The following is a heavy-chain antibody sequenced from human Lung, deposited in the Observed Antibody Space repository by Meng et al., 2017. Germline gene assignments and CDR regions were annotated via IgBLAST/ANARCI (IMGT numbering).Heavy chain of an antibody. V-gene: IGHV4-34*01. CDR2: IKHSGST. CDR3: ARGPTTMAHDFDY. CDR1: GGCFSDDY. Sequence: QVQLPQWGAARLKPSETLFLPCGVSGGCFSDDYWSWIRQSPGQVLEWIGEIKHSGSTNYNPSLESRATLSVDTSQNNLSLKLSSVTAADSAVYYCARGPTTMAHDFDYWGQGTLVTVSS. J-gene: IGHJ4*02. D-gene: IGHD4-11*01.